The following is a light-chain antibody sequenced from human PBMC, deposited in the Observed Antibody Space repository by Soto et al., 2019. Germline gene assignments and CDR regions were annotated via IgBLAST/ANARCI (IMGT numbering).Light chain of an antibody. V-gene: IGKV1-27*01. CDR3: QKYDTAPFT. CDR2: AAS. J-gene: IGKJ3*01. Sequence: DVQMTQSPSSLSASVGDTVTITCRASQGIAFYLAWFQQRPGKAPNLLISAASNLQSGVPSRFSGSGSGTDFTLTICSRQPEDVATYYCQKYDTAPFTFGPGTRVEVK. CDR1: QGIAFY.